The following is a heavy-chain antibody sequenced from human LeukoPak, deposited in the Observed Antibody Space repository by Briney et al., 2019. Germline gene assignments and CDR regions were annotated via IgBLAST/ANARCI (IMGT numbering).Heavy chain of an antibody. CDR2: ISGSGGST. J-gene: IGHJ3*02. D-gene: IGHD5-12*01. CDR3: ARDGISGYDPDAFDI. Sequence: PGGSLRLSCAASGFTFSSYAMSWVRQAPGKGLEWVSAISGSGGSTYYADSVKGRFTISRDNSKNTLYLQMNSLRAEDTAVYYCARDGISGYDPDAFDIWGQGTMVTVSS. CDR1: GFTFSSYA. V-gene: IGHV3-23*01.